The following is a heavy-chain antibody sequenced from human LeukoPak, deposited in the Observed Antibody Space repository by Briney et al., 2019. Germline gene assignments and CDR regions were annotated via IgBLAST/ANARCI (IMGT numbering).Heavy chain of an antibody. CDR2: INPNSGGT. V-gene: IGHV1-2*02. CDR1: GYTFIGYY. J-gene: IGHJ3*02. CDR3: ARGSGYDFRAFDI. D-gene: IGHD5-12*01. Sequence: ASVKVSCKASGYTFIGYYLHWLRQAPGQGPGWMGWINPNSGGTNYSEKFQGRVTMTRDTSISTAYMELSRLRSDDTAVYYCARGSGYDFRAFDIWGQGTMVTVSS.